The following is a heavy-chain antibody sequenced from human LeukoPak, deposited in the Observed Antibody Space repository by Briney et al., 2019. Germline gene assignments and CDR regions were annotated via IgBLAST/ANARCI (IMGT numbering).Heavy chain of an antibody. CDR3: ARASVLLSADY. CDR1: GGSINSSFY. D-gene: IGHD3-16*01. Sequence: PSETLSLTCTVSGGSINSSFYWSWIRQSPGKGLEWIGYIYNSGGTKYNPSLKSRLTISVDTSKNQFSLNLSSVTAADTAVYYCARASVLLSADYWGQGTLVTVSS. CDR2: IYNSGGT. J-gene: IGHJ4*02. V-gene: IGHV4-59*01.